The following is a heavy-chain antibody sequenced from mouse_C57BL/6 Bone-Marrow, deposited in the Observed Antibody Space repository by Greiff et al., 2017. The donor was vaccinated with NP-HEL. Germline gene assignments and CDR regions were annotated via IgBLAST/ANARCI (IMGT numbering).Heavy chain of an antibody. CDR1: GYTFTEYT. Sequence: VQRVESGAELVKPGASVKLSCKASGYTFTEYTIHWVKQRSGQGLEWIGWFYPGSGSIKYNEKFKDKATLTADKSSSTVYMDLSRLTSEDSAVYFCARHEDLYYSNPFAYWGQGTLVTVSA. J-gene: IGHJ3*01. V-gene: IGHV1-62-2*01. CDR2: FYPGSGSI. D-gene: IGHD2-5*01. CDR3: ARHEDLYYSNPFAY.